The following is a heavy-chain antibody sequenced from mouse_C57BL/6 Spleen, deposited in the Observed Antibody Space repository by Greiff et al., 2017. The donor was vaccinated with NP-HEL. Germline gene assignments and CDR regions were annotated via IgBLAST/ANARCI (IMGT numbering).Heavy chain of an antibody. Sequence: EVKVVESGGDLVKPGGFLKLSCAASGFTFSSYGMSWVRQTPDKRLEWVATISSGGSYTYYPDSVKGRFTISRDNAKNTLYLQMSSLKSEDTAMYYCARHEITTVVAPVFDVWGTGTTVTVSS. D-gene: IGHD1-1*01. J-gene: IGHJ1*03. CDR2: ISSGGSYT. CDR3: ARHEITTVVAPVFDV. V-gene: IGHV5-6*01. CDR1: GFTFSSYG.